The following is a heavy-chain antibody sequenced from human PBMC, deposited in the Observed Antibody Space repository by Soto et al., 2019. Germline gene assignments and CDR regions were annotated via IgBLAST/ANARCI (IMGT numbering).Heavy chain of an antibody. CDR1: GVTFGDYD. V-gene: IGHV3-9*01. CDR3: VKDESINWYSGHFRH. D-gene: IGHD6-13*01. J-gene: IGHJ1*01. Sequence: GGTLRLTCAASGVTFGDYDRSWVRQVAGKGLEWVSGINWNSGSIGYGDSVNGRFAISRDNAKNSLHLQMNSLSAEDTAFYYCVKDESINWYSGHFRHWGQGTLVTVSS. CDR2: INWNSGSI.